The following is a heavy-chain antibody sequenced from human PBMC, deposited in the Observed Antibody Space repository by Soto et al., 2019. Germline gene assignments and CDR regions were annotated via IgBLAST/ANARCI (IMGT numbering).Heavy chain of an antibody. Sequence: QVQLVESGGGLVKPGGSLKLSCAASGFTFSNYYMSWIRQAPGKGPEWVAYIKRSDTYINYADSGKGRFTISRDNAKNSMYLQMNSLRVEDTAVYYCARGDHFDGSGYYYGLDVWGRGTTVTVSS. J-gene: IGHJ6*02. CDR3: ARGDHFDGSGYYYGLDV. D-gene: IGHD3-22*01. V-gene: IGHV3-11*06. CDR2: IKRSDTYI. CDR1: GFTFSNYY.